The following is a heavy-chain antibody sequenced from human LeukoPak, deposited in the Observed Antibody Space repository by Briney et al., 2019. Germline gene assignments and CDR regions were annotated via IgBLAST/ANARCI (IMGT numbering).Heavy chain of an antibody. CDR1: GFTFNSYS. V-gene: IGHV3-21*01. CDR3: AREQKDYDFWSGYYNGYFDY. CDR2: ISSSSLSYI. D-gene: IGHD3-3*01. J-gene: IGHJ4*02. Sequence: GGSLRLSCAASGFTFNSYSMNWVRQAPGKGLEWVSSISSSSLSYIYYADSVKGRFTIFRDNAKNSLYLQMNSLRAEDTAVYYCAREQKDYDFWSGYYNGYFDYWGQGTLVTVSS.